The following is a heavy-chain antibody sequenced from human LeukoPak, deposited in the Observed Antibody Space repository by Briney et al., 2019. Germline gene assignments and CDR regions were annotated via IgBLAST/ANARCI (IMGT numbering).Heavy chain of an antibody. Sequence: QPGGSLRLSCAASGFTFSSYWMSWVRQAPGKGLEWVANIKQDRSEKYYVDSVKGRFIISRDNAKNFLYLQMNSLRAEDTAVYYCARGADYWSGYQNAFDIWGQGTMVTVSS. CDR2: IKQDRSEK. D-gene: IGHD3-3*01. J-gene: IGHJ3*02. CDR3: ARGADYWSGYQNAFDI. CDR1: GFTFSSYW. V-gene: IGHV3-7*01.